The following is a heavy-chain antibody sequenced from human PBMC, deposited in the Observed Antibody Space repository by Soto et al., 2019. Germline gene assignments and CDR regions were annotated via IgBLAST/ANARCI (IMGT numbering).Heavy chain of an antibody. CDR2: IIPILGIA. Sequence: SVKVSCKASGGTFSSYTISWVRQAPGQGLEWMGRIIPILGIANYAQKFQGRVTITADKSTSTAYMELSSLRSEDTAVYYCASQYNWNDVALDYWGQGTLVTVSS. V-gene: IGHV1-69*02. D-gene: IGHD1-20*01. J-gene: IGHJ4*02. CDR3: ASQYNWNDVALDY. CDR1: GGTFSSYT.